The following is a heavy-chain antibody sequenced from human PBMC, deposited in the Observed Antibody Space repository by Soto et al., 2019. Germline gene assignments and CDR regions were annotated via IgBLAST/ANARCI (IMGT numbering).Heavy chain of an antibody. CDR1: GLTFSGYY. V-gene: IGHV3-21*01. J-gene: IGHJ4*02. CDR2: ISCSGSYI. CDR3: ARDMRYCSGGSCYFGY. Sequence: GGSLRLSCAASGLTFSGYYLNWVRQPPGKGLEWVAGISCSGSYIYYADAVKGRFTISRDNAKNSLYLQMNSLRAEDTAVYYCARDMRYCSGGSCYFGYWGQGTLDTVSS. D-gene: IGHD2-15*01.